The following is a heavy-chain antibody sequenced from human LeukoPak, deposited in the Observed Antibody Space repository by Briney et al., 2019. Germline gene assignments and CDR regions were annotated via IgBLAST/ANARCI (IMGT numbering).Heavy chain of an antibody. D-gene: IGHD3-22*01. Sequence: GGSLRLSCAASGFTFSSYGMHWVRQAPGKGLEWVAVVSYDGSNKYYADSVKGRFTISRDNSKNTLYLQMNSLRAEDTAVYYCLVVDAFDIWGQGTMVTVSS. CDR3: LVVDAFDI. CDR1: GFTFSSYG. CDR2: VSYDGSNK. V-gene: IGHV3-30*03. J-gene: IGHJ3*02.